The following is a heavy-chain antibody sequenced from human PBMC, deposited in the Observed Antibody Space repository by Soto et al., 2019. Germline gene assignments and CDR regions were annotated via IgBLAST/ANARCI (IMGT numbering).Heavy chain of an antibody. Sequence: AASVKVSCKASGYMFTGYYIHWVRQAPGQGLEWMGWINPKSGGTKYAEKFQGRVSMTGDTSTTTAYLELSSLTSDDTAVYYCATDRVAFDMWGQGTKVTVSS. CDR2: INPKSGGT. CDR1: GYMFTGYY. CDR3: ATDRVAFDM. V-gene: IGHV1-2*02. D-gene: IGHD3-22*01. J-gene: IGHJ3*02.